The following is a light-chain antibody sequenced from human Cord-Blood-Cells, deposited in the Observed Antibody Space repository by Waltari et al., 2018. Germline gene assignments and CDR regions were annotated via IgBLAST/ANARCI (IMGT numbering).Light chain of an antibody. CDR3: QQYGSSQT. CDR1: QSVSSSY. CDR2: GTS. Sequence: EIVLTQSPGTLSLSPGERATLSCRASQSVSSSYLAWYQQKPGQAPRLLIYGTSSRATGIPDRFSGSGSGTDITLTSSRLEPEDFAVYYCQQYGSSQTFGQGTKVEIK. J-gene: IGKJ1*01. V-gene: IGKV3-20*01.